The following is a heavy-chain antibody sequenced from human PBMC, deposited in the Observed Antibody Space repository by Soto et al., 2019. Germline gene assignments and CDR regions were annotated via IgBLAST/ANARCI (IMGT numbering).Heavy chain of an antibody. CDR1: GYTFTGYY. Sequence: QVQLVQSGAEVKKPGASVKVSCKASGYTFTGYYIHWVRQAPGQGLEWMGWINPNNGDTHYAQKFQGRVTMTRATATSTAYMELSSLRFDDTAVYYCARHSGYDYVFDYWGQGTLVTVSS. CDR3: ARHSGYDYVFDY. CDR2: INPNNGDT. V-gene: IGHV1-2*02. D-gene: IGHD5-12*01. J-gene: IGHJ4*02.